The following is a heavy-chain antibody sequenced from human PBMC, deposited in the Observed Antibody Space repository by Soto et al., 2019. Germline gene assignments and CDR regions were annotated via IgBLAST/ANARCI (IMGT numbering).Heavy chain of an antibody. Sequence: SQPLSLPPALCGDSVSNNGSTCNAIRQSPSRGLEWLGRAYYRSRWRYDYATSVRGRITINPDTSKNQFSLQLNSVTPEDTAVYYCARDPPDFNSGFDYWGQGTPVTVSS. J-gene: IGHJ4*02. CDR3: ARDPPDFNSGFDY. CDR2: AYYRSRWRY. CDR1: GDSVSNNGST. D-gene: IGHD2-15*01. V-gene: IGHV6-1*01.